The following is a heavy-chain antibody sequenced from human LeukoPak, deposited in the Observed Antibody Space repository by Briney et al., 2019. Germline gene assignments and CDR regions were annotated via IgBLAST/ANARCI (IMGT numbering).Heavy chain of an antibody. D-gene: IGHD4-17*01. CDR1: GYTFTSYY. J-gene: IGHJ6*02. CDR2: INPSGGST. CDR3: ARGDLGDYVIGYHGMDV. V-gene: IGHV1-46*01. Sequence: GASVKVSCKASGYTFTSYYMHWVRQAPGQGLEWMGIINPSGGSTSYAQKFQGRVTMTRDTSTSTVYMELSSLRSEDTAVYYCARGDLGDYVIGYHGMDVWGQGTTVTVSS.